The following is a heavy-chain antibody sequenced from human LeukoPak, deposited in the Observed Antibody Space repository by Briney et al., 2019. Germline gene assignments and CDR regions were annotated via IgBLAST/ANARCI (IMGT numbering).Heavy chain of an antibody. V-gene: IGHV3-7*03. CDR3: ATYDSWSGYNIAY. CDR1: GFTLSSRW. CDR2: INRDGSEK. D-gene: IGHD3-3*01. J-gene: IGHJ4*02. Sequence: PGGSLRLSCVVSGFTLSSRWMMWVRQAPGEGLEWMTNINRDGSEKNYVDSVKGRFTITRDNAENSLYLQMNSLKVGDSAIYYCATYDSWSGYNIAYWGQGTLVTVSS.